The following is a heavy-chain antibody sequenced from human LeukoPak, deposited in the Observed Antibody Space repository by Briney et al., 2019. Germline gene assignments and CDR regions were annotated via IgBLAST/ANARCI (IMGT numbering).Heavy chain of an antibody. Sequence: SQTLSLTCAVSGGSISSGGYSWSWIRQPPGKGLEWIGYIYHTGSTYYNPSLKSRVTISVDSTTNQFSLKLRYMLRADDAAVYCAIRSDYYGSGSYSWGQGTLVTVSS. V-gene: IGHV4-30-2*01. CDR1: GGSISSGGYS. J-gene: IGHJ5*02. D-gene: IGHD3-10*01. CDR2: IYHTGST. CDR3: IRSDYYGSGSYS.